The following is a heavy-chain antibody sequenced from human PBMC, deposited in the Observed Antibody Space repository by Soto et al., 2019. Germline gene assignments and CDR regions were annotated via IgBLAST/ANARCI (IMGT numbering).Heavy chain of an antibody. V-gene: IGHV4-61*01. J-gene: IGHJ4*02. CDR1: GGSVSSGSYY. CDR2: IYYSGST. CDR3: ARSRRTGTTWLDY. D-gene: IGHD1-7*01. Sequence: SETLSLTCTVSGGSVSSGSYYWSWIRQPPGKGLEWIGYIYYSGSTNYNPSPKSRVTISVDTSKNQFSLKLSSVTAADTAVYYCARSRRTGTTWLDYWGQGTLVTVSS.